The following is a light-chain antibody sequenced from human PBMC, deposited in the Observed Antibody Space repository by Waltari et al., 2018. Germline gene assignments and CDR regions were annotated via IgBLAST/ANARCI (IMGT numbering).Light chain of an antibody. J-gene: IGLJ2*01. CDR2: KDT. CDR3: QSADSSGTYVI. V-gene: IGLV3-25*03. Sequence: SSELTQPPSVSVSPGQTARIICSADALPDKYAYWYQQKPGQAPVLGIYKDTERPSGIPERFSGSNSGTTVTLTISGVQAEDEADYYCQSADSSGTYVIFGGGTKLTVL. CDR1: ALPDKY.